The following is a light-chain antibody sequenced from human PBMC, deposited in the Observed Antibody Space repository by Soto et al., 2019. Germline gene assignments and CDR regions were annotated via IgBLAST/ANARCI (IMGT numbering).Light chain of an antibody. Sequence: VLPQSPATLSVSPGDRVTLSCGASQSVDINLAWFQQRPGQSPRRLIYKVSNRDSGVPDRFTGSGSGTDFTLQISRVEAEDVGVYYCMQGTYWPCTFGQGTKVDIK. CDR2: KVS. V-gene: IGKV2-30*01. J-gene: IGKJ2*02. CDR1: QSVDIN. CDR3: MQGTYWPCT.